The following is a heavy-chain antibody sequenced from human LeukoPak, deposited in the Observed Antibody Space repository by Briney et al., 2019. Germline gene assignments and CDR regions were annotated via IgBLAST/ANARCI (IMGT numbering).Heavy chain of an antibody. CDR3: ASSTIGYCSGGSCPRLGMDV. V-gene: IGHV5-10-1*01. CDR1: GYSFTSYW. J-gene: IGHJ6*02. CDR2: IDPSDSYT. D-gene: IGHD2-15*01. Sequence: PGESLKISCKGSGYSFTSYWISWVRQMPGKGLEWMGRIDPSDSYTNYSPSFQGHVTISADKSISTAYLQWSSLKASDTAMYYCASSTIGYCSGGSCPRLGMDVWGQGTTVTVSS.